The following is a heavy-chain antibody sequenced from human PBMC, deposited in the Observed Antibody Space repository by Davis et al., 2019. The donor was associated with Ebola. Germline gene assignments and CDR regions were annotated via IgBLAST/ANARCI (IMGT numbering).Heavy chain of an antibody. D-gene: IGHD1-14*01. CDR3: TTAFEI. V-gene: IGHV3-74*01. Sequence: PGGSLRLSCAASGLTFSHLWIHWVRQAPGKGLEWVSRVDNDATGTSYADSVKGRFTISKDNGENTASLQMNSLRVEDTAVYYCTTAFEIWGQGALVTVSS. CDR1: GLTFSHLW. J-gene: IGHJ4*02. CDR2: VDNDATGT.